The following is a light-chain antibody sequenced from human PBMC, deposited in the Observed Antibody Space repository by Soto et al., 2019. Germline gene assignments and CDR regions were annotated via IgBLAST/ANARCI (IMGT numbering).Light chain of an antibody. CDR1: QDVGTY. CDR3: QHYKNYPWT. V-gene: IGKV1-8*01. Sequence: AIRMTQSPSSLSASAGDRVAIACRASQDVGTYLAWYQQKPGQAPKLLIYGASTLQSGVPSMFSGGGSGTDFTLTISCLQSEDFATYYCQHYKNYPWTFGQGTKVEIK. J-gene: IGKJ1*01. CDR2: GAS.